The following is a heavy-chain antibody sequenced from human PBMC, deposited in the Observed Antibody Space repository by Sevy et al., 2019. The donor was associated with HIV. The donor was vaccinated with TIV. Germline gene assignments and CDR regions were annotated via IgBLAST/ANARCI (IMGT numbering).Heavy chain of an antibody. CDR2: ISYDGSNK. CDR3: ARDPSITMIVVVEDYFDY. D-gene: IGHD3-22*01. CDR1: GFTFSSYA. Sequence: GGSLRLSCAASGFTFSSYAMHWVRQAPGKGLEWVAVISYDGSNKYYADSVKGRFTISRDNSKNTLCLQMNSLRAEDTAVYYCARDPSITMIVVVEDYFDYWGQGTLVTVSS. V-gene: IGHV3-30*04. J-gene: IGHJ4*02.